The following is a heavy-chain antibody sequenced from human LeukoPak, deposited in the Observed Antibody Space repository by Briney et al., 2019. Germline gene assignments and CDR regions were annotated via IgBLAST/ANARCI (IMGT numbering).Heavy chain of an antibody. Sequence: KASETLSLTCTVSGGSISSSSYYWGWIRQPPWKGLEWIGSIYYSGSTYYNPSLKSRVTISVDTSKNQFSLKLSSVTAADTAVYYCARHSRGEGTPSDYWGQGTLVTVSS. V-gene: IGHV4-39*01. CDR3: ARHSRGEGTPSDY. D-gene: IGHD3-10*01. CDR2: IYYSGST. J-gene: IGHJ4*02. CDR1: GGSISSSSYY.